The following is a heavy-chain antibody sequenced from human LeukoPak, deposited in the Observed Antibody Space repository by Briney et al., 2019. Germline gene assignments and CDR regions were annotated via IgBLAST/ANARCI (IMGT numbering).Heavy chain of an antibody. J-gene: IGHJ6*03. V-gene: IGHV1-69*06. Sequence: GASVKVSCKASGGTFSSYAISWVRQAPGQGLEWMGGIIPIFGTANYAQKFQGRVTITADKSTSTAYMELSSLRSEDTAVYYCARATQYNWNDYREIYYYYYMDVWGKGTTVTVSS. CDR2: IIPIFGTA. D-gene: IGHD1-1*01. CDR3: ARATQYNWNDYREIYYYYYMDV. CDR1: GGTFSSYA.